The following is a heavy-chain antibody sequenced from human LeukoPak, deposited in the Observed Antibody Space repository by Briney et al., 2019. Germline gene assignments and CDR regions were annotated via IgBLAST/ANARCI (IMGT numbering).Heavy chain of an antibody. CDR2: IIPIFGTA. D-gene: IGHD2-2*01. Sequence: GASVKVSCKASGGTFSSYAISGVRQAPGQGLEWMGGIIPIFGTANYAQKFQGRVTITADESTSTAYMELSSLRSEDTAVYYCAREYKRYQLLSYYFDYWGQGTLVTVSS. CDR1: GGTFSSYA. V-gene: IGHV1-69*13. CDR3: AREYKRYQLLSYYFDY. J-gene: IGHJ4*02.